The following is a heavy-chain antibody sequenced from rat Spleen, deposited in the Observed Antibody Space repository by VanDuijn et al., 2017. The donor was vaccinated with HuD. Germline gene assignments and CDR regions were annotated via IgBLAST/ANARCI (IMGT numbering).Heavy chain of an antibody. V-gene: IGHV5-29*01. Sequence: EVQLVESDGGLVQPGRSLKLSCAASGFTFSDYYMAWVRQVPTKGLEWVARIRYDGSSTYYRNSVKRRVTISRYNAKSTLYLQMDSLRSEDTATYCCARRHYGYTDDFDSWGQGVMVTVSS. D-gene: IGHD1-9*01. CDR2: IRYDGSST. J-gene: IGHJ2*01. CDR3: ARRHYGYTDDFDS. CDR1: GFTFSDYY.